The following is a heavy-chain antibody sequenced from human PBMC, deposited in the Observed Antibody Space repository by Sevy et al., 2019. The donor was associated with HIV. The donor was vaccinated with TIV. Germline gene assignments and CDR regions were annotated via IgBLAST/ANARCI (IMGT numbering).Heavy chain of an antibody. CDR3: ATTKDYYESSGSPFDY. CDR2: YDPEDDKR. CDR1: GKTLTQLS. J-gene: IGHJ4*02. V-gene: IGHV1-24*01. D-gene: IGHD3-22*01. Sequence: ASVKVSCKVYGKTLTQLSMHWVRQAPGKGLEWMGSYDPEDDKRIYAQKFQGRATMTEDTSTDTAYMELRILRSEDTAVYYCATTKDYYESSGSPFDYWGQGTLVTVSS.